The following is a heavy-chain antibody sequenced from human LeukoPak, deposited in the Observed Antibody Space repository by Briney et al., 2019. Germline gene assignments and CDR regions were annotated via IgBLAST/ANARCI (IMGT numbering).Heavy chain of an antibody. Sequence: PGGSLRLSCAASGFTFSSYSMNWVRQAPGKGLEWVSSISSSSSYIYYADSVKGRFTISRDNAKNSLYLQMNSLRAEDTAVYYCARDRDRLGGGDAFDIWGQGTMVTVSS. D-gene: IGHD3-16*01. CDR1: GFTFSSYS. V-gene: IGHV3-21*01. J-gene: IGHJ3*02. CDR3: ARDRDRLGGGDAFDI. CDR2: ISSSSSYI.